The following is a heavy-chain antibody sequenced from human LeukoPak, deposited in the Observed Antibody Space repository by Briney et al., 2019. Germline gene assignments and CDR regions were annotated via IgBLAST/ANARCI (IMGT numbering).Heavy chain of an antibody. J-gene: IGHJ4*02. D-gene: IGHD3-9*01. CDR2: IIPIFGTA. CDR3: AKFYFDWLFDY. CDR1: GGTFSSYA. V-gene: IGHV1-69*13. Sequence: SVKVSCKASGGTFSSYAISWVRQAPGQGLEWMGGIIPIFGTANYAQKFQGRVTITADESTSTAYMELSSLRAEDTAVYYCAKFYFDWLFDYWGQGTLVTVSS.